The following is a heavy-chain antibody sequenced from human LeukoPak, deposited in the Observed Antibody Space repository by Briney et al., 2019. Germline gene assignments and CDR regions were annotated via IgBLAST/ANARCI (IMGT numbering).Heavy chain of an antibody. Sequence: PGGSLRLSCAASGFSVSSSYMSWVRQAPGKGLEWVSIFYSDGSTYYADSVKGRFTISRDISKNTVCLQMNSLRVDDTALYYCASALLYYGSGTRQFYFDSWGHGTLVTVSS. CDR2: FYSDGST. J-gene: IGHJ4*01. CDR3: ASALLYYGSGTRQFYFDS. D-gene: IGHD3-10*01. V-gene: IGHV3-53*01. CDR1: GFSVSSSY.